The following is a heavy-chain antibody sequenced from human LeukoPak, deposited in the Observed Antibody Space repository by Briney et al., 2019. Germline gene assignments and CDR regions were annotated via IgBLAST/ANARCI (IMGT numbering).Heavy chain of an antibody. CDR1: GFTFSSYG. J-gene: IGHJ4*02. D-gene: IGHD2-2*02. Sequence: GGSLRLSCAASGFTFSSYGMHWVRQAPGKGLEWVAFIRYDGSNKYYADSVKGRFTISRDNSKNTLYLQMNSLRAEDTAVYYCAKASDIVVVPAAISKVGFDYWGQGTLVTVSS. CDR2: IRYDGSNK. V-gene: IGHV3-30*02. CDR3: AKASDIVVVPAAISKVGFDY.